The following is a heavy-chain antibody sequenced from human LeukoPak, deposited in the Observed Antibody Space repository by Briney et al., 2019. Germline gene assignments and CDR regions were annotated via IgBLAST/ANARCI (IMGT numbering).Heavy chain of an antibody. J-gene: IGHJ5*02. V-gene: IGHV4-4*07. CDR2: IYTSGST. CDR1: GGSFSGYY. CDR3: ARDLQWFDP. Sequence: SETLSLTCAVYGGSFSGYYWSWIRQPPGKGLEWIGRIYTSGSTNYNPSLKSRVTMSVDTSKNQFSLKLSSVTAADTAVYYCARDLQWFDPWGQGTLVTVSS.